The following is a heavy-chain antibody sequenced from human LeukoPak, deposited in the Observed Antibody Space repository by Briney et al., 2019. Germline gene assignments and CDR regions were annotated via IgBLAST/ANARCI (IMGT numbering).Heavy chain of an antibody. Sequence: ASVKVSCKASGYTFTSYGISWVRQAPGQGLEWMGWISAYNGNTNYAQKLQGRDTMTTDTSTSTAYMELRSLRSDDTAVYYCARVTEMATGGFWFDPWGQGTLVTVSS. V-gene: IGHV1-18*01. CDR3: ARVTEMATGGFWFDP. D-gene: IGHD5-24*01. CDR2: ISAYNGNT. CDR1: GYTFTSYG. J-gene: IGHJ5*02.